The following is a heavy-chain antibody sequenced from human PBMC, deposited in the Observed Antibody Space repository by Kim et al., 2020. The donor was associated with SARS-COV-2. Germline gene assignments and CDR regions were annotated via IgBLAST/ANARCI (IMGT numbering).Heavy chain of an antibody. J-gene: IGHJ4*02. D-gene: IGHD1-26*01. Sequence: ADSVKGRFTISRDKSKNTLYLQMNSLRAEDTAVYYCAKDGSIVVANPFDYWGQGTLVTVSS. CDR3: AKDGSIVVANPFDY. V-gene: IGHV3-23*01.